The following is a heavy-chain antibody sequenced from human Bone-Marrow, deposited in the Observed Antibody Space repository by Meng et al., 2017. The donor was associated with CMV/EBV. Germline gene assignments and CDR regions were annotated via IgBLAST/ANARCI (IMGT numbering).Heavy chain of an antibody. CDR1: GFTFSSYS. Sequence: GESLKISCAASGFTFSSYSMNWVRQAPGKGLEWVSYISSSSSTIYYADSVKGRFTISRDNAKNSLYLQMNSLRAEDTAVYYCARVPSTVTTGWADYWGQGTLVTVSS. CDR2: ISSSSSTI. CDR3: ARVPSTVTTGWADY. D-gene: IGHD4-17*01. V-gene: IGHV3-48*04. J-gene: IGHJ4*02.